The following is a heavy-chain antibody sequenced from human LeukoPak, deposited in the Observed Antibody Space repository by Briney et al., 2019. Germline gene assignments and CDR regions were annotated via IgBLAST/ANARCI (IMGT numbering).Heavy chain of an antibody. CDR1: GGSFSGYY. J-gene: IGHJ3*02. D-gene: IGHD3-22*01. CDR3: AREKACYYDSSANRAFDI. CDR2: INHSGST. V-gene: IGHV4-34*01. Sequence: SETLSLTCAVYGGSFSGYYWSWIRQPPGKGLEWIGEINHSGSTNYNPSLKSRVTISVDTSKNQFSLKLSSVTAADTAVYYCAREKACYYDSSANRAFDIWGQGTMVTVSS.